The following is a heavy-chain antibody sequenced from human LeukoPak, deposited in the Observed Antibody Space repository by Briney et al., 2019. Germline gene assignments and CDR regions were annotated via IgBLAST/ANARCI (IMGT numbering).Heavy chain of an antibody. CDR2: ISYDGSNK. J-gene: IGHJ4*02. D-gene: IGHD2-2*01. CDR1: GFTFSSYA. CDR3: ARGVVVPAAIDY. Sequence: GGSLRLSCAASGFTFSSYAMHWVRQAPGKGLEWVAVISYDGSNKYYADSVEGRFTISRDNSKNTLYLQMNSLRAEDTAVYYCARGVVVPAAIDYWGQGTLVTVSS. V-gene: IGHV3-30*04.